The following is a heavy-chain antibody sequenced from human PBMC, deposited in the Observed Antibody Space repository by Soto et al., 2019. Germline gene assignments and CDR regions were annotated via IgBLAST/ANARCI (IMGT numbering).Heavy chain of an antibody. Sequence: SETLSLTCSVSGVSVTSYYWNWTRQPAGKGLEWIGRIFNRGSTSYNPSLKSRVTVSLDTSRNQISLRLNSVAAADTAVYYCARDTGYSYGAYYDYWGQGTLVTVSS. D-gene: IGHD5-18*01. CDR3: ARDTGYSYGAYYDY. J-gene: IGHJ4*02. CDR1: GVSVTSYY. CDR2: IFNRGST. V-gene: IGHV4-4*07.